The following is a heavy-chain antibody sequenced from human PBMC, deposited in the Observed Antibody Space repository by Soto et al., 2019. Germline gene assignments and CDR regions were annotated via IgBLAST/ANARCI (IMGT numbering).Heavy chain of an antibody. CDR3: AHTLHHNSDMGY. Sequence: QITLKESGPTLVKPTQTLTLTCTFSGFSLRTSGVGVGWIRQPPGKALEWLALIYWDDDKRYSPSLKSRLTITKDTSKNQVVLTMTNMDPVDTATYYCAHTLHHNSDMGYWGQGTLVTVSS. J-gene: IGHJ4*02. V-gene: IGHV2-5*02. CDR1: GFSLRTSGVG. CDR2: IYWDDDK. D-gene: IGHD3-22*01.